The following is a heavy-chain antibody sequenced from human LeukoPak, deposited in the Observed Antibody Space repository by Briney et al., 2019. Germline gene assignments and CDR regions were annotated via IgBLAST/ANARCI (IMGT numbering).Heavy chain of an antibody. J-gene: IGHJ4*02. Sequence: GRSLRLSCAASGFTFDHYAMHWVRQAPGKGLEWVSSISWNSATIGYADSVRGRFTISRDNAKNSLYLQMNSLRAGDMAFYYCAKDVWPYTYYYDTHPLGGGFDSWGQGTLVTVSS. V-gene: IGHV3-9*03. CDR3: AKDVWPYTYYYDTHPLGGGFDS. D-gene: IGHD3-22*01. CDR1: GFTFDHYA. CDR2: ISWNSATI.